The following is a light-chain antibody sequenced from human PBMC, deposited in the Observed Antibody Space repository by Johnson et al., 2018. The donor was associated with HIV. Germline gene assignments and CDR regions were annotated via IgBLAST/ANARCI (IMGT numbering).Light chain of an antibody. V-gene: IGLV1-51*02. J-gene: IGLJ1*01. CDR2: DND. CDR1: SSNIGRNY. Sequence: QSVLTQPPSVSAAPGQKVTISCSGSSSNIGRNYVSWYQQLPGTAPKLLIYDNDRRPSGVPDRFSGSKSGTSATLDITGLQSGDEADYYCGTWDASLSAGVFGARTKVTVL. CDR3: GTWDASLSAGV.